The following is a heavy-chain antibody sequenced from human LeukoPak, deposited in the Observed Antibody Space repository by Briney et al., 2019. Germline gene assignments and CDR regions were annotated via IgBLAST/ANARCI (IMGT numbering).Heavy chain of an antibody. Sequence: GESLKISCKGSGYSFTSYWIGWVRQMPGKGLEWMGIIYPGDFDTRYSPSFQGQVTISADKSISTAYLRWSSLKASDTAMYYCARHPKEYSSSWYYFDCWGQGTLVTVSS. CDR3: ARHPKEYSSSWYYFDC. CDR2: IYPGDFDT. J-gene: IGHJ4*02. D-gene: IGHD6-13*01. V-gene: IGHV5-51*01. CDR1: GYSFTSYW.